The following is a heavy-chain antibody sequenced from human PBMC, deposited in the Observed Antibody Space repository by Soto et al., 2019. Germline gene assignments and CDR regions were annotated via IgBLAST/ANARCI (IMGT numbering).Heavy chain of an antibody. CDR3: ARNGGWDTLDY. CDR1: GFSFSSYW. D-gene: IGHD6-19*01. CDR2: IKGDGSEK. V-gene: IGHV3-7*01. J-gene: IGHJ4*02. Sequence: EVQLVESGGGLVQPGGSLRLSCVASGFSFSSYWMKWVRQAPGKGLETVANIKGDGSEKTYVDSVKGRFTISRDNAKNSLYLEMDSLRAEDMAVYYCARNGGWDTLDYWGQGTLVTVSS.